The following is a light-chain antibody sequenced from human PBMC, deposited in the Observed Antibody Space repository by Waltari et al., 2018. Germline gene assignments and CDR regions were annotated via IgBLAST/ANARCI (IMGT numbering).Light chain of an antibody. CDR3: QQHYSTPPT. V-gene: IGKV4-1*01. CDR1: QSVLYSANNKNS. CDR2: WAS. J-gene: IGKJ4*01. Sequence: DIVMTQSPDSLAVSLGERATINCKSSQSVLYSANNKNSLTWYQQKPGQPPKLLIYWASARETGTPDRCSGRGSGTDFTLTITSLQAGGVATYYCQQHYSTPPTFGGGTKVEI.